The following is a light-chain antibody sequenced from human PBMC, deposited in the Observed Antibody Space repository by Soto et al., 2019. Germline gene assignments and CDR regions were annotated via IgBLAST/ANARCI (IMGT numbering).Light chain of an antibody. J-gene: IGKJ1*01. CDR2: GAS. CDR3: QQYGSSWWT. V-gene: IGKV3-20*01. Sequence: EIVLTQSPGNLSLSPGERATLSCRASQSVSSSYLAWYQQKPGQAPRLLIYGASSRATGIPDRFSGSGSGTDFTLTISRLEPEDFAVYYCQQYGSSWWTFGQGTKVDIK. CDR1: QSVSSSY.